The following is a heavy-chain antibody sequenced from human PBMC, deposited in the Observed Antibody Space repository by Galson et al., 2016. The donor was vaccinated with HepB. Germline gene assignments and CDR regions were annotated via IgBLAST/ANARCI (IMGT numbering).Heavy chain of an antibody. J-gene: IGHJ5*02. CDR3: SKCLWVRGVYPFYH. V-gene: IGHV3-64*04. Sequence: SLRLSCAASGFSCSSSSMHWVRQTPGKGLEYVSAINHDGGGSYYADSVKGRFTISRDNSKNTLYLQMNSLRAEDTAVYYCSKCLWVRGVYPFYHWGQGTLVTVSS. CDR2: INHDGGGS. D-gene: IGHD3-10*01. CDR1: GFSCSSSS.